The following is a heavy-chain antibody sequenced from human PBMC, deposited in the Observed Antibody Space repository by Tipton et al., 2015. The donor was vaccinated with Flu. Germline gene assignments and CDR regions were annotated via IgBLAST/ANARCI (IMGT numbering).Heavy chain of an antibody. CDR1: GFTFSQYW. J-gene: IGHJ5*02. CDR3: ARDRTGGDYSGMFDP. V-gene: IGHV3-21*01. Sequence: SLRLSCATSGFTFSQYWMNWVRQAPGKGLEWVSSISSSSYYIYYADSMKGRFTISRDNAKNSLYLQMNSLRAEDTAVYYCARDRTGGDYSGMFDPWGQGTLVTVSS. D-gene: IGHD4-17*01. CDR2: ISSSSYYI.